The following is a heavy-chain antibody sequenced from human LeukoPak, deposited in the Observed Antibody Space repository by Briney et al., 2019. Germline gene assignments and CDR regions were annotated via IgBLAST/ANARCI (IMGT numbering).Heavy chain of an antibody. D-gene: IGHD4/OR15-4a*01. CDR2: ISGNAGST. Sequence: GGALRLSGAASGFIFSNYAMTWVRQAPGKGLEWVSSISGNAGSTYYIDSVKGRFTISRDNSKNTLFLQMNSLRAEDTGMYYCAKYGAPGRSGYCDYWGQGTLVTVSS. CDR3: AKYGAPGRSGYCDY. J-gene: IGHJ4*02. V-gene: IGHV3-23*01. CDR1: GFIFSNYA.